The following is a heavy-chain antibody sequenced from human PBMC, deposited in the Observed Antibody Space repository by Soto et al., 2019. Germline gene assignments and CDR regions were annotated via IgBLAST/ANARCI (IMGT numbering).Heavy chain of an antibody. CDR1: GYSFTGYA. D-gene: IGHD3-3*01. CDR3: ARDNQFLEGLLTSYFDH. CDR2: INGNNGNT. V-gene: IGHV1-3*01. Sequence: GASVKVSCKASGYSFTGYAMQWVRRAPGQGLEWMGWINGNNGNTKYSQQFQGRVTITRDTSASTAYMEVRSLRSEDTAVYYCARDNQFLEGLLTSYFDHWGQGTLVTVS. J-gene: IGHJ4*02.